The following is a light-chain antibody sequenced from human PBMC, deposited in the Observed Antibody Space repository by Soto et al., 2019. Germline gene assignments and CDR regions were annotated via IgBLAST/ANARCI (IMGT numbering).Light chain of an antibody. CDR1: QSIDNNY. V-gene: IGKV3-20*01. CDR3: QQYSRAPLT. CDR2: GAS. J-gene: IGKJ1*01. Sequence: EIVLTHSPGTLSLSPGERATLSCRASQSIDNNYLAWYQQKPGQAPRLVIYGASTRATDIPDRFSASGSGTDFTLTISRLEPEDFAVYYCQQYSRAPLTFGQWTKVEI.